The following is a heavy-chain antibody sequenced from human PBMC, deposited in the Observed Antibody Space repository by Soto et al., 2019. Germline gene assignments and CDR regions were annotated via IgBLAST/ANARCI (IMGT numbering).Heavy chain of an antibody. CDR2: ISGSGRTT. D-gene: IGHD3-10*01. CDR1: GFSFSSYA. V-gene: IGHV3-23*01. CDR3: ATTGAGWFGELSMVRGY. Sequence: EVQLLESEGGLVQPGGSLRLSCAASGFSFSSYAMSWVRQAPGKGLEWVSGISGSGRTTYYADSVKGRFTISRDNSNNMLYLHMNSLRADDTAVYFCATTGAGWFGELSMVRGYWSQGTLVTVSS. J-gene: IGHJ4*02.